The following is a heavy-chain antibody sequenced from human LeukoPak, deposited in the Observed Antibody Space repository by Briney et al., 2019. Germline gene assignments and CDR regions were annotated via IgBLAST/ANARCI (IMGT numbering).Heavy chain of an antibody. CDR3: SYSSSWDQGY. CDR2: INHSGST. J-gene: IGHJ4*02. CDR1: GGSFSGYY. D-gene: IGHD6-13*01. V-gene: IGHV4-34*01. Sequence: TSETLSLTFAVYGGSFSGYYWSWIRQPPGKGLEWIGEINHSGSTNYNPSLKSRVTISVDTSKNQFSLKLSSVTAADTAVYYCSYSSSWDQGYWGQGTLVTVSS.